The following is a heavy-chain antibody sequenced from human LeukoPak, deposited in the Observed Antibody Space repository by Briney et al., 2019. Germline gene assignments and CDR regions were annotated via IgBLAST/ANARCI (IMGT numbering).Heavy chain of an antibody. Sequence: PGRSLRLSCAASGFTFSSYAMHWVRQAPGKGLEWVAVISYDGSNKYYADSVKGRFTVSRDNSKNTLYLQMNSLRAEDTAVYYCARDSQAYYYGSGRPTYWGQRTTVTASS. J-gene: IGHJ6*02. CDR2: ISYDGSNK. D-gene: IGHD3-10*01. V-gene: IGHV3-30*04. CDR3: ARDSQAYYYGSGRPTY. CDR1: GFTFSSYA.